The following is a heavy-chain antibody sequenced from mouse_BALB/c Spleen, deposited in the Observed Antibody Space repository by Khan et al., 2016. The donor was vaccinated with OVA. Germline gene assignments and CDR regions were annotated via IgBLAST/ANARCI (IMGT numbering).Heavy chain of an antibody. CDR3: ARSGGNFHWYFDV. V-gene: IGHV5-17*02. Sequence: EVHLVESGGGLVQPGGSRKLSCAASGFTFSSFGMHWVRQAPEKGLEWVAYISSGRSTIYYVDSVKGRFTISRDNPKNTLFLQMTSLRSEDTAMYYCARSGGNFHWYFDVWGAGTSVTVSS. D-gene: IGHD2-1*01. CDR2: ISSGRSTI. J-gene: IGHJ1*01. CDR1: GFTFSSFG.